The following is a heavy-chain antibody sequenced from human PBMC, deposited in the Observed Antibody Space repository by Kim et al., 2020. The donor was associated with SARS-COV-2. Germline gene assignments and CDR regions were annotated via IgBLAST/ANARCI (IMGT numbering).Heavy chain of an antibody. CDR2: ISYDGSNK. CDR3: AKGRTALYYFDY. Sequence: GGYLRLSCAASGFTFSSYGMHWVRQAPGKGLEWVAVISYDGSNKYYADSVKGRFTISRDNSKNTLYLQMNSLRAEDTAVYYCAKGRTALYYFDYWGQGTL. CDR1: GFTFSSYG. J-gene: IGHJ4*02. V-gene: IGHV3-30*18.